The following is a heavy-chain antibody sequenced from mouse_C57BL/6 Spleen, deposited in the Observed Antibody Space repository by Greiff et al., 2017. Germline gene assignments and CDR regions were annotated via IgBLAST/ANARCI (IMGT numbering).Heavy chain of an antibody. D-gene: IGHD2-4*01. CDR2: ISSGSSTI. J-gene: IGHJ2*01. Sequence: EVKLMESGGGLVKPGGSLKLSCAASGFTFSDYGMHWVRQAPEKGLEWVAYISSGSSTIYYADTVKGRFTISRDNAKNTLFLQMTSLRSEDTAMYYCANDYEDYFDYWGKGTTLTVSS. CDR3: ANDYEDYFDY. V-gene: IGHV5-17*01. CDR1: GFTFSDYG.